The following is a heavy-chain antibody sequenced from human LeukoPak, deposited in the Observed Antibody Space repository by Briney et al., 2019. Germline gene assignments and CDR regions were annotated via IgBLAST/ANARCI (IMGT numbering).Heavy chain of an antibody. V-gene: IGHV3-7*01. J-gene: IGHJ6*03. CDR1: GFTFSSYW. Sequence: GGPLRLYCAASGFTFSSYWMSWVRQAPGKGLEWVANIKQDGSEKYYVDSVKGRFTISRDNAKNSLYLQMNSLGPEDTAVYYCARDPYSGNYGNYYYYYMDVWGKGTTVTISS. D-gene: IGHD1-26*01. CDR3: ARDPYSGNYGNYYYYYMDV. CDR2: IKQDGSEK.